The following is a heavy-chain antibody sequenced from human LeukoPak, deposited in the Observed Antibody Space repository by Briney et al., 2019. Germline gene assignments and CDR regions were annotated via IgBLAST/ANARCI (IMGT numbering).Heavy chain of an antibody. V-gene: IGHV1-18*01. D-gene: IGHD6-19*01. CDR3: ARGQWSPTDYDY. J-gene: IGHJ4*02. Sequence: ASVKVSCKASGYIFTNYGVSWVRQAPGQGLEWMGWITVYNGDTNYAQKFQGRVTMTTDTSTNTAYMELRSLRSDDTAVYYCARGQWSPTDYDYWGQGTLVTVSS. CDR2: ITVYNGDT. CDR1: GYIFTNYG.